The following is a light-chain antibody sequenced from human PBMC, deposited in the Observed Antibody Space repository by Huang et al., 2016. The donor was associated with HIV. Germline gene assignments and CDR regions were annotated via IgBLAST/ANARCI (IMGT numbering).Light chain of an antibody. J-gene: IGKJ4*01. Sequence: DIQLTQSPSSLSTSVVDRVTITCRASQGISNSLAWYQQKPGRAPKLLLYAASRLVSGVPSRFSGRGSGTDYTLTISRLQPEDVATYYCQQYFSSPPLTFGGGTKVEIK. CDR1: QGISNS. V-gene: IGKV1-NL1*01. CDR2: AAS. CDR3: QQYFSSPPLT.